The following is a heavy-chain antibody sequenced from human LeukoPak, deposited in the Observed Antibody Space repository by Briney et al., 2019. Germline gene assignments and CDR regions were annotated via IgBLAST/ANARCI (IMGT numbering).Heavy chain of an antibody. V-gene: IGHV6-1*01. Sequence: SQTLSLTCAISGDSVSNATTAWNWIRQSPSRGLEWLGRTYYRPKWYHEYAISVRSRIIINSDTSKNQFSLHLNSVTPDDTAVYYCAKGYSMSYWGQGTLVTVSS. CDR1: GDSVSNATTA. CDR2: TYYRPKWYH. D-gene: IGHD5-12*01. J-gene: IGHJ4*02. CDR3: AKGYSMSY.